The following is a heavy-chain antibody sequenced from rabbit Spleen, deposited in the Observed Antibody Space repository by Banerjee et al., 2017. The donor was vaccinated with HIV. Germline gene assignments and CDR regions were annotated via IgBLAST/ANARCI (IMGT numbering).Heavy chain of an antibody. CDR3: GRGSAAMTMVITGYYLNL. Sequence: QSLVESGGGLVQPEGSLTLTCTASGVSFSGSSYMCWVRQAPGKGLEWIACIDAGSSGFTYFASWAKGRFTISRTSSTTVTLQMTSLTAADTATYFCGRGSAAMTMVITGYYLNLWGPGTLVTVS. J-gene: IGHJ4*01. CDR1: GVSFSGSSY. V-gene: IGHV1S40*01. D-gene: IGHD2-1*01. CDR2: IDAGSSGFT.